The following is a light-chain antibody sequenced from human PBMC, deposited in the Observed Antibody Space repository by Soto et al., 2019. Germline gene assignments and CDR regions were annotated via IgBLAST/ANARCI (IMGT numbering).Light chain of an antibody. V-gene: IGKV1-9*01. CDR1: QDIGSL. CDR3: QQLLSYPIT. CDR2: AAS. Sequence: DIQMSQSPSFVSAAVGDRVTLTCRASQDIGSLLVWYQQKPGKAPKLLIYAASTLQSGVPLSFSGSGSGTSFTLTISSLQPEDFATYYCQQLLSYPITFGQGTRLEIK. J-gene: IGKJ5*01.